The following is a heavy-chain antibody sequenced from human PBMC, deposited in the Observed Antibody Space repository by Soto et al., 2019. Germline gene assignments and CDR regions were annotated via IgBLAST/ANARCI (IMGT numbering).Heavy chain of an antibody. CDR1: GYSFTSYW. CDR3: ARPYTYYYDSSGYYGAFDI. Sequence: GESLKISCKGSGYSFTSYWISWVRQMPGKGLEWMGRIDPSDSYTNYSPSFRGHVTISADKSISTAYLQWSSLKASDTAMYYCARPYTYYYDSSGYYGAFDIWGQGTMVTVSS. CDR2: IDPSDSYT. J-gene: IGHJ3*02. D-gene: IGHD3-22*01. V-gene: IGHV5-10-1*01.